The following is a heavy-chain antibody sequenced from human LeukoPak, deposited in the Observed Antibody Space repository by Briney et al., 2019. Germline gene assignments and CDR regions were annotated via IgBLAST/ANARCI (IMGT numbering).Heavy chain of an antibody. D-gene: IGHD1-26*01. Sequence: SQTLSLTCAVSGDSVSSNSAAWNWIRQSPSRGLEWLGRTYYRSKWYSDYAGSVKSRIAFNPDTSKNQFSLQLNSVTPEDTAVYYCARSDSLKVGGDAFDIWGQGTMVTVSS. V-gene: IGHV6-1*01. CDR1: GDSVSSNSAA. J-gene: IGHJ3*02. CDR3: ARSDSLKVGGDAFDI. CDR2: TYYRSKWYS.